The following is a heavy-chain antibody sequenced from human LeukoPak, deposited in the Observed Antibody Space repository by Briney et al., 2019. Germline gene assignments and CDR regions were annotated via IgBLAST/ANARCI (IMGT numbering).Heavy chain of an antibody. V-gene: IGHV3-53*01. D-gene: IGHD5-18*01. CDR1: GFTFRNYA. CDR3: ARDLGTAMVQR. J-gene: IGHJ4*02. CDR2: IYAGGST. Sequence: GGSLRLSCAASGFTFRNYAMSWVRQAPGKGLEWVSVIYAGGSTYYADSVKGRFTISRDNSKNTLYLQMNSLGAEDTAVYYCARDLGTAMVQRWGQGTLVTVSS.